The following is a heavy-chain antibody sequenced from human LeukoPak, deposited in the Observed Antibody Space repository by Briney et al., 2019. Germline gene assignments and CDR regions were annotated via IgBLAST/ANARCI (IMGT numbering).Heavy chain of an antibody. CDR3: ARTGTIFGGDWFDP. J-gene: IGHJ5*02. CDR2: IYTSGST. D-gene: IGHD3-3*01. V-gene: IGHV4-4*09. CDR1: GGSISSYY. Sequence: SETLYLTCTVSGGSISSYYWSWIRQPPGKGLEWIGYIYTSGSTNYNPSLKSRVTISVDTSKNQFSLKLSSVTAADTAVYYCARTGTIFGGDWFDPWGQGTLVTVSS.